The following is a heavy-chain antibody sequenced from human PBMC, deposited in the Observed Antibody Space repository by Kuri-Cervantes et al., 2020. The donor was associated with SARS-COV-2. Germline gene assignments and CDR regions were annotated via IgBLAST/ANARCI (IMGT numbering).Heavy chain of an antibody. Sequence: GGSLRLSCAASGFTVSSNYMSWVRQAPGKGLECVSVLYIGGSTYYADSVKGRFTISRDDSKNTLYLQMNSLRAEDTAVYYWAREGVGSTHYMDVWGKGTTVTVSS. J-gene: IGHJ6*03. V-gene: IGHV3-66*02. CDR2: LYIGGST. CDR1: GFTVSSNY. D-gene: IGHD1-26*01. CDR3: AREGVGSTHYMDV.